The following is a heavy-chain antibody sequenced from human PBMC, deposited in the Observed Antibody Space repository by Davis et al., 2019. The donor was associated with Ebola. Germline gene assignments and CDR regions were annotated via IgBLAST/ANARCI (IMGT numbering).Heavy chain of an antibody. CDR3: ARAGFDEVLDY. CDR1: GFTFGNFA. Sequence: PGGSLRLSCAASGFTFGNFAMHWVRQAPGKGLEWVGVVSHSGRERFYADSVEGRFTITRDNSENTLYLQMNSLTTADTAVYYCARAGFDEVLDYWGQGTPVTVSS. CDR2: VSHSGRER. D-gene: IGHD3-3*01. J-gene: IGHJ4*02. V-gene: IGHV3-30*04.